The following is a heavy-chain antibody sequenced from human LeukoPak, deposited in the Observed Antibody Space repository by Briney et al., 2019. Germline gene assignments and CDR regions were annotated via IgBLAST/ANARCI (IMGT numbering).Heavy chain of an antibody. CDR2: ISSSAGTT. J-gene: IGHJ4*02. CDR1: GFTFSSYS. V-gene: IGHV3-48*04. D-gene: IGHD5-18*01. CDR3: ARQQQQLWYD. Sequence: GGSLRLSCAASGFTFSSYSMNWVRQAPGKGLEWVSYISSSAGTTYYADSVKGRFTISRDNAKNSLYLQMNSLRAEDTAVYFCARQQQQLWYDWGQGTLVTVSS.